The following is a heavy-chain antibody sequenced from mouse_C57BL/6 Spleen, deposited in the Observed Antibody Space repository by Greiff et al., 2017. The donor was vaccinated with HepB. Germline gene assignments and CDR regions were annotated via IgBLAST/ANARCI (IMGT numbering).Heavy chain of an antibody. J-gene: IGHJ2*01. CDR1: GYTFTSYW. CDR2: IHPNSGST. CDR3: ARSPFTTVVPHYFDY. V-gene: IGHV1-64*01. D-gene: IGHD1-1*01. Sequence: QVQLKQPGAELVKPGASVKLSCKASGYTFTSYWMHWVKQRPGQGLEWIGMIHPNSGSTNYNEKFKSKATLTVDKSSSTAYMQLSSLTSEDSAVYYCARSPFTTVVPHYFDYWGQGTTLTVSS.